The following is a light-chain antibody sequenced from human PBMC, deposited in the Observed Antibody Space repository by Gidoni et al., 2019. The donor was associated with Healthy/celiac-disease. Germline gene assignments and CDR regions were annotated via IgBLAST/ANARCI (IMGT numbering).Light chain of an antibody. CDR2: AAS. V-gene: IGKV1-39*01. CDR3: QQSYSTPFT. J-gene: IGKJ3*01. Sequence: DIKMTRPPSSLSASVGDRVTITCRASQSISSYLNWYQQKPGKAPKLLIYAASSLQSGVPSRFSGSGSGTDFTLTISSLQPEDFATYYCQQSYSTPFTFGPXTKVDIK. CDR1: QSISSY.